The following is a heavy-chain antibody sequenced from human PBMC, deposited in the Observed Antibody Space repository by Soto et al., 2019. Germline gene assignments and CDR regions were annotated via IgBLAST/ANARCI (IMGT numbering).Heavy chain of an antibody. Sequence: QVQLVQSGAEVKKSGASVKVSCKASGYTFSDYFIQWLRQAPGQGLEWVAWINPKTAATNYAKKFQYRVTLTSDTSFTTAYLELTRLRPDDTAVYYCARIKWGLDYYSGMDVWGQGTAVTVSS. D-gene: IGHD1-26*01. J-gene: IGHJ6*02. CDR1: GYTFSDYF. V-gene: IGHV1-2*02. CDR3: ARIKWGLDYYSGMDV. CDR2: INPKTAAT.